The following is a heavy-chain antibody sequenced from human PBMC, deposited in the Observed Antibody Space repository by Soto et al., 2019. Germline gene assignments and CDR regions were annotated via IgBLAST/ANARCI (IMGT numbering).Heavy chain of an antibody. J-gene: IGHJ4*02. V-gene: IGHV3-30*18. CDR2: ISYDGSNK. CDR3: AKGDGNYYDRTTYDYFDY. Sequence: QTGGSLRLSCAASGFTFSSYGMHWVRQAPGKGLEWVAVISYDGSNKYYADSVKGRFTISRDNSKNTLYLQMNSLRAEDTAVYYCAKGDGNYYDRTTYDYFDYWGQGTLVTVSS. D-gene: IGHD3-22*01. CDR1: GFTFSSYG.